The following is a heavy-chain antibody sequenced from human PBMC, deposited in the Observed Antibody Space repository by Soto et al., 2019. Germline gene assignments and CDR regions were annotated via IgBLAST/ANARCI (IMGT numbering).Heavy chain of an antibody. V-gene: IGHV4-4*02. J-gene: IGHJ4*02. CDR1: GGSISSNNW. CDR3: ARVYSGSYSDS. CDR2: IFHSGST. Sequence: QVQLQESGPGLVKPSGTLSLTCAVSGGSISSNNWWSWVRQPPGKGLEWIGEIFHSGSTHYSPSLKRRATLAVDKSKKYFALNLTSVTAADTAVYYCARVYSGSYSDSWGQGTLVTVSS. D-gene: IGHD1-26*01.